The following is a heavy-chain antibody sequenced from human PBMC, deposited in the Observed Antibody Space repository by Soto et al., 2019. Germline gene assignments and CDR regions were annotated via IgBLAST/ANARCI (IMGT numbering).Heavy chain of an antibody. CDR3: ARARKENYYYYMDV. J-gene: IGHJ6*03. Sequence: GGSLRLSCAASGFTFSSYWMSWVRQAPGKGLEWVANIKQDGSEKYYVDSVKGRFTISRDNAKNSLYLQMNSLRAEDTAVYYCARARKENYYYYMDVWGKGTTVTVSS. CDR1: GFTFSSYW. CDR2: IKQDGSEK. V-gene: IGHV3-7*01.